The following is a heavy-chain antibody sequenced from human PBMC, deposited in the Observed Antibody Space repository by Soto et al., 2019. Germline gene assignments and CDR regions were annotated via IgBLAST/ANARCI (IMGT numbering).Heavy chain of an antibody. CDR2: INAGNGNT. D-gene: IGHD2-21*02. Sequence: ASVKVSCKASGYTFTSYAMHWVRQAPGQRLEWMGWINAGNGNTKYSQKFQGRVTITRDTSASTAYMELSSLRSEDTAVYYCARLAYCGGDCYVFDYWGQGTLVTVSS. CDR1: GYTFTSYA. J-gene: IGHJ4*02. CDR3: ARLAYCGGDCYVFDY. V-gene: IGHV1-3*01.